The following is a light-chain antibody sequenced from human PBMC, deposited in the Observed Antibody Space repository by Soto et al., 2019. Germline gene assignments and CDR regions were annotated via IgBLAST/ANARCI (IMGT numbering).Light chain of an antibody. V-gene: IGLV2-8*01. J-gene: IGLJ3*02. CDR3: TSYGGRDNLM. Sequence: QSVLTQPPSASGSPGQSVTISCTGTSSDIGAYNYVSWFQQHPGEAPKLIISEVNKRPSGVPDRFSGSKSGNTASLTVSGLQAEDEADYYCTSYGGRDNLMFGGGTKLPVL. CDR2: EVN. CDR1: SSDIGAYNY.